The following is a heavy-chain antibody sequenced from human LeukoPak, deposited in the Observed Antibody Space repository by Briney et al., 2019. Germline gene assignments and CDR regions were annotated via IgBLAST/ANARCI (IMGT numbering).Heavy chain of an antibody. CDR1: GGSISSSSYY. CDR2: IYYSGST. D-gene: IGHD2-15*01. V-gene: IGHV4-39*01. Sequence: SETLSLTCTVSGGSISSSSYYWGWIRQPPGKGLEWIGSIYYSGSTYYNPSLKSRVTISVDTSKNQFSLKLSSVTAADTAVYYCASLGSGYLDYWGQGTLVTVSS. CDR3: ASLGSGYLDY. J-gene: IGHJ4*02.